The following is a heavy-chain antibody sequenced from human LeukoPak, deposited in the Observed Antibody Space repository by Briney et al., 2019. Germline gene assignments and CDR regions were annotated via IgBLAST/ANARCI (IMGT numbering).Heavy chain of an antibody. D-gene: IGHD3-16*02. V-gene: IGHV1-46*01. CDR2: INPSGGST. CDR1: GYTFTSYY. CDR3: ASQITFGGVIVS. J-gene: IGHJ4*02. Sequence: ASVKVSCKASGYTFTSYYMHWVRQAPGQGLEWMGIINPSGGSTSYAQKFQGRVTMTRDTSTSTVYMELSSLRSEDTAVYYCASQITFGGVIVSWGQGTLVTVSS.